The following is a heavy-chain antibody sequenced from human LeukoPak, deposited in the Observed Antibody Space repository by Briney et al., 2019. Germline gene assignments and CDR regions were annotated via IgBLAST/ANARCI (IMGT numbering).Heavy chain of an antibody. V-gene: IGHV4-34*01. D-gene: IGHD3-10*01. J-gene: IGHJ4*02. CDR3: ARDVRGSGSYKGFDY. Sequence: SETLSLTCAVYGGSFSGYYWSWIRQPPGKGLEWIGEINHSGSTNYNPSLKSRVTISVDASKNQFSLKLSSVTAADTAVYYCARDVRGSGSYKGFDYWGQGTLVTVSS. CDR2: INHSGST. CDR1: GGSFSGYY.